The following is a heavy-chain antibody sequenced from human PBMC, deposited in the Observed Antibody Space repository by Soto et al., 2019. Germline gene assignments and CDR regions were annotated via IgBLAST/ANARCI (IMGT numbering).Heavy chain of an antibody. CDR2: IYSNGDT. CDR3: ARRGGSSSGYYYYAMDV. J-gene: IGHJ6*02. CDR1: SDSMNSGGYY. D-gene: IGHD6-6*01. Sequence: QVQLQESGPGLVKPSQTLSLTCSVSSDSMNSGGYYWSWIRQHPGKGLEWIGYIYSNGDTYYNPSLKSRVTISVDTSKNQFALNLTSVNAADTAVYYCARRGGSSSGYYYYAMDVWGQGTTVTVSS. V-gene: IGHV4-31*03.